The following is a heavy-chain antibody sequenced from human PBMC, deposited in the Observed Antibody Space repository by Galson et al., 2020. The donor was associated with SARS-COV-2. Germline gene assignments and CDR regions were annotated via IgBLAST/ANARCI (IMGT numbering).Heavy chain of an antibody. V-gene: IGHV4-39*01. CDR1: GGSVRSSSYW. CDR2: IYYSGTT. D-gene: IGHD3-22*01. J-gene: IGHJ4*02. Sequence: SETLSLTCSVSGGSVRSSSYWWAWIRQPPGKGLEWIGSIYYSGTTYYNPSLLSRLTISVDTSENRFSLNRSSVSAADTAVYYCARLYRYYDSSGYPDYWGQGTLVTVSS. CDR3: ARLYRYYDSSGYPDY.